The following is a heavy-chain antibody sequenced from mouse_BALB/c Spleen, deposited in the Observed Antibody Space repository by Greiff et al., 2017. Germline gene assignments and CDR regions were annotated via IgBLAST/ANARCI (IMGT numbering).Heavy chain of an antibody. J-gene: IGHJ3*01. CDR2: ISSGSSTI. CDR1: GFTFSSFG. Sequence: EVQGVESGGDLVQPGGSRKLSCAASGFTFSSFGMHWVRQAPEKGLEWVAYISSGSSTIYYADTVKGRFTISRDNPKNTLFLQMTSLRSEDTAMYYCARDYYGSGFAYWGQGTLVTVSA. V-gene: IGHV5-17*02. D-gene: IGHD1-1*01. CDR3: ARDYYGSGFAY.